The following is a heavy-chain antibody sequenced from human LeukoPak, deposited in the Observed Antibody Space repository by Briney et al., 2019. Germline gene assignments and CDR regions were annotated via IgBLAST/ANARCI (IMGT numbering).Heavy chain of an antibody. CDR2: INSDGSST. CDR1: GFTFSSYW. V-gene: IGHV3-74*01. J-gene: IGHJ2*01. CDR3: ARGRKDWYVDL. Sequence: PGGSLRLSCAASGFTFSSYWMHRVRQAPGKGLVWVSRINSDGSSTSYADSVKGRFTISRDNAKNTLYLQMNSLRAEDTAVHYCARGRKDWYVDLWGRGTLVTVSS. D-gene: IGHD1-14*01.